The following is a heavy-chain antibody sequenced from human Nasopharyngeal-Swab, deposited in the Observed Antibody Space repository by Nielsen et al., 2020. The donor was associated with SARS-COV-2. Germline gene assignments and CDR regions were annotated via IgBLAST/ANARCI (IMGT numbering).Heavy chain of an antibody. V-gene: IGHV3-33*08. J-gene: IGHJ4*02. D-gene: IGHD3-22*01. CDR2: IWYDGSNK. Sequence: GGSLRLSCAASGFTFSSYAMSWVRQAPGKGLERVAVIWYDGSNKYYADSVKGRFTISRDNSKNTLYLQMNSLRAEDTAVYYCARDLDGPYYYDSSGFPDYWGQGTLVTVSS. CDR1: GFTFSSYA. CDR3: ARDLDGPYYYDSSGFPDY.